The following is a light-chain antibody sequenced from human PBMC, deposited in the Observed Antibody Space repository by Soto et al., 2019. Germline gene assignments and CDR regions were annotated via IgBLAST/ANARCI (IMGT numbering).Light chain of an antibody. J-gene: IGLJ2*01. Sequence: QPVLTQSPSASASLGASVKLTCTLSSGHSNYAIAWHQQQSEKGPRYLMKLNSDGSHSKGDGIPDRFSGSSSGAERYLTISSLKSEDEAVYYCQTWGSGIVVFGGGTKLTVL. CDR3: QTWGSGIVV. CDR1: SGHSNYA. V-gene: IGLV4-69*01. CDR2: LNSDGSH.